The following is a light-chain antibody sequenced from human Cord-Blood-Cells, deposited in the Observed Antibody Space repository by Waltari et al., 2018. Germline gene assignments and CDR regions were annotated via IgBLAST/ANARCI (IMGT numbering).Light chain of an antibody. Sequence: EIVLTQYPATLPLSPGERANLSCRASQSVSSYLAWYQQKPCQAPRLLIYDASNSATGIPARFSGSGSGTEFTLTIRSLEPEDFAVYYCQQRSNWPLTFCGGIKVEIK. J-gene: IGKJ4*01. CDR1: QSVSSY. V-gene: IGKV3-11*01. CDR3: QQRSNWPLT. CDR2: DAS.